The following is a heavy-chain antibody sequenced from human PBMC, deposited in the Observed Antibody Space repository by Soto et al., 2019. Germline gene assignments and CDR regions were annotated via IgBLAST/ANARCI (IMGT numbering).Heavy chain of an antibody. D-gene: IGHD3-3*01. J-gene: IGHJ5*02. Sequence: PSETLSLTCTVSGGSISSSSYYWGWIRQPPGEGLEWIGSIYYSGSTYYNPSLKSRVTISVDTSKNQFSLKLSSVTAADTAVYYCARRLYDFWSGYQQLNWFDPWGQGTLVTVSS. CDR2: IYYSGST. CDR1: GGSISSSSYY. V-gene: IGHV4-39*01. CDR3: ARRLYDFWSGYQQLNWFDP.